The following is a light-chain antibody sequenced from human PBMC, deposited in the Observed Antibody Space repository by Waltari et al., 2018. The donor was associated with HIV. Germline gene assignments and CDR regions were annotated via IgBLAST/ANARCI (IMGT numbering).Light chain of an antibody. CDR1: QSVLYHSNNKNY. CDR3: QQYYSIPIT. V-gene: IGKV4-1*01. Sequence: DLVMTQSPDALAVSLGERAIINCTSSQSVLYHSNNKNYLVWYQQQPGQPPKVLISWASTRESGVPDRFSGSGYGTHFSLAISGLQAEDVAVYYCQQYYSIPITFGQGTRLDIK. CDR2: WAS. J-gene: IGKJ5*01.